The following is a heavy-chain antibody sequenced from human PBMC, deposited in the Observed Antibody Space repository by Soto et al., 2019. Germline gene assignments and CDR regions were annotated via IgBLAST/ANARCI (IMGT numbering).Heavy chain of an antibody. Sequence: ASVKVSCKASGHTFTSYDIHWVRQATGQGLEWMGWMNPNNGNTGYAQKFQGRVTMTRDTSISTAYMEVSGLRYEDKAVYYCARAEGRSLDRVSWGQGTLVTVSS. D-gene: IGHD3-3*01. CDR1: GHTFTSYD. CDR3: ARAEGRSLDRVS. CDR2: MNPNNGNT. J-gene: IGHJ5*02. V-gene: IGHV1-8*01.